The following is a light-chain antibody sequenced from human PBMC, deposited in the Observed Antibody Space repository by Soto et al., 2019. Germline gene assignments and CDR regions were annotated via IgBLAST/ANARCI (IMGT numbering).Light chain of an antibody. J-gene: IGKJ4*01. CDR2: GAS. CDR1: QSVSSSY. CDR3: QHYGTSPGLT. Sequence: EILYTQAPATLSLSPGERATLSCRASQSVSSSYLAWYQQKPGQAPRLLIYGASSRATGIPDRFSGSGSGTDFPLTISRLEPEYYAVYYCQHYGTSPGLTFDEGTKV. V-gene: IGKV3-20*01.